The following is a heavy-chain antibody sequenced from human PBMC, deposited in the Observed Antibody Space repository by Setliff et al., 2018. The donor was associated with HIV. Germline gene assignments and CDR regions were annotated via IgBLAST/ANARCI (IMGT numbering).Heavy chain of an antibody. CDR3: TTAGHGSLDFDY. J-gene: IGHJ4*02. V-gene: IGHV3-15*01. Sequence: GGSLRLSCAASGFFFKNAWMSWVRQAPGKGLEWIGRIKSEADGGTEESAALLNGRFTISRDDSKNTLFLQMNSLKAEDTALYYCTTAGHGSLDFDYWGQGTRVTVS. CDR2: IKSEADGGTE. CDR1: GFFFKNAW. D-gene: IGHD1-1*01.